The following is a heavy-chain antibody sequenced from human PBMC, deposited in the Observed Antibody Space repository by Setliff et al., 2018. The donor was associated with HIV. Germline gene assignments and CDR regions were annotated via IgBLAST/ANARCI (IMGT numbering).Heavy chain of an antibody. J-gene: IGHJ3*01. V-gene: IGHV1-46*01. Sequence: ASVKVSCKPSGYSFTNHYMHWVRQAPGQGLEWMGVINPTGGSTRNTQKFQGRVAMTEDTSSDTAFMELSGLRSEDTAVYYCATSDWVSLPSQDAFDVWGLGTLVTVSS. CDR3: ATSDWVSLPSQDAFDV. CDR1: GYSFTNHY. D-gene: IGHD3-9*01. CDR2: INPTGGST.